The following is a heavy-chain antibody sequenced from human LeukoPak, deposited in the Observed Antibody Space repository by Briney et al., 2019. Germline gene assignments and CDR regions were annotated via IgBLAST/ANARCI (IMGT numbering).Heavy chain of an antibody. D-gene: IGHD3-22*01. CDR3: ARGGGYYYDSSGYYY. Sequence: ASVKVSCKASGYTFTGYYMHWVRQAPGQGREWRGRINPNSGGTNYAQKFQGRVTMTRDTSISTAYMELSRLRSDDTAVYYCARGGGYYYDSSGYYYWGQGTLVTVSS. J-gene: IGHJ4*02. V-gene: IGHV1-2*06. CDR1: GYTFTGYY. CDR2: INPNSGGT.